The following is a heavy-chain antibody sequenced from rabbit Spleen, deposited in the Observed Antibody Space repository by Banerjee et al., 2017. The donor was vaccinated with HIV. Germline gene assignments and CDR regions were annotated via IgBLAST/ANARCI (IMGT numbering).Heavy chain of an antibody. J-gene: IGHJ4*01. Sequence: QEQLVESGGGLVKPEGSLKLSCTASGFSFSNKAVMCWVRQAPGKGLEWIACINAVTGKAVYASWAKGRFTFSKTSPTTVTLQVTSLTAADTATYFCVRDLGYDDYTEKGYFNLWGPGTLVTVS. CDR2: INAVTGKA. V-gene: IGHV1S45*01. CDR3: VRDLGYDDYTEKGYFNL. D-gene: IGHD2-1*01. CDR1: GFSFSNKAV.